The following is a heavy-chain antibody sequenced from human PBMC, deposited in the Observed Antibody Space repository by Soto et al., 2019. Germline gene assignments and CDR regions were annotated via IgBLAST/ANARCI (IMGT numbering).Heavy chain of an antibody. Sequence: QLVQSGAEVKSPGSSVKVSCKASGGDFLSYTISWVRQVPGQGPEWMGTIIPILDVAKNAQKFQGRVAINADKATSTVYMELRSLRSDDTAVYYCAQMWFGELWHGMDVWGQGTTITVSS. V-gene: IGHV1-69*02. CDR2: IIPILDVA. CDR3: AQMWFGELWHGMDV. D-gene: IGHD3-10*01. CDR1: GGDFLSYT. J-gene: IGHJ6*02.